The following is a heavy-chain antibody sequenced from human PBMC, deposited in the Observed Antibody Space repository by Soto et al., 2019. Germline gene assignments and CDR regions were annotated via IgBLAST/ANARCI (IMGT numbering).Heavy chain of an antibody. CDR2: INGYTGNT. J-gene: IGHJ6*04. V-gene: IGHV1-18*04. CDR1: GYTFTTYG. D-gene: IGHD6-6*01. CDR3: ARNDIATRPKYYYGMDV. Sequence: QVQLVQSGSEVKQPGASVKVSCEASGYTFTTYGISWVRQASGQGLEWMGWINGYTGNTKYARRFQGRVTMTRDTSPSAAEMEVRGLRSDDPAVYYCARNDIATRPKYYYGMDVWGEGSTGTVSS.